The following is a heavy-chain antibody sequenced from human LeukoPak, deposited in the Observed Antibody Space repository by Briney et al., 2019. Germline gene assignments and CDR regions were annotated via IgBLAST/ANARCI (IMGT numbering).Heavy chain of an antibody. CDR2: MNPNSGNT. D-gene: IGHD1-26*01. Sequence: ASVKVSCKASGYTFTSYDINWVRQATGQGLEWMGWMNPNSGNTGYAQKFQGRVTMTRNTSISTAYMELSSLRSEDTAVYYCARESRWELSPDFDYWGQGTLVTVSS. CDR3: ARESRWELSPDFDY. V-gene: IGHV1-8*01. CDR1: GYTFTSYD. J-gene: IGHJ4*02.